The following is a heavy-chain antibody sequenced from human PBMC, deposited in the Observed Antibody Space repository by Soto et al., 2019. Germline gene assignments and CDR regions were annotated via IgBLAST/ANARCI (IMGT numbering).Heavy chain of an antibody. J-gene: IGHJ5*02. V-gene: IGHV4-39*07. CDR1: GGSISSSSYY. CDR2: IYYSGST. D-gene: IGHD3-10*01. CDR3: ASYGSGSYYRWFDP. Sequence: SETLSLTCTVSGGSISSSSYYWGWIRQPPGKGLEWIGSIYYSGSTNYNPSLKSRVTISVDTSKNQFSLKLSSVTAADTAVYYCASYGSGSYYRWFDPWGQGTLVTVSS.